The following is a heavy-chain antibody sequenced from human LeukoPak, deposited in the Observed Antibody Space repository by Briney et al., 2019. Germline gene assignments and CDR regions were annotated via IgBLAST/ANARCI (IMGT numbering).Heavy chain of an antibody. CDR3: ARLQFSRSGPPDY. V-gene: IGHV4-39*01. CDR2: IYYSGST. D-gene: IGHD2-15*01. Sequence: SETLSLTCVVYGGSFSGHYWGWIRQPPGKGLEWIGSIYYSGSTYYNPSLKSRVTISVDTSKNQSSLKLSSVTAADMAVYYCARLQFSRSGPPDYWGQGTLVTVSS. J-gene: IGHJ4*02. CDR1: GGSFSGHY.